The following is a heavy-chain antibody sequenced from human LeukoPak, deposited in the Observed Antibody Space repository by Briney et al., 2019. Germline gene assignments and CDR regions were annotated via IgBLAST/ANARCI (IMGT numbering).Heavy chain of an antibody. CDR1: GGTFSSYA. Sequence: SVKVSCKASGGTFSSYAISWVRQAPGQGLEWMGGIIPIFGTANYAQKFQGRVTITADKSTSTAYMELSSLRSEDTAVYYCARAGGTYCSGGSCYSGVYYYYMDVWGKGTTVTVSS. V-gene: IGHV1-69*06. CDR2: IIPIFGTA. CDR3: ARAGGTYCSGGSCYSGVYYYYMDV. D-gene: IGHD2-15*01. J-gene: IGHJ6*03.